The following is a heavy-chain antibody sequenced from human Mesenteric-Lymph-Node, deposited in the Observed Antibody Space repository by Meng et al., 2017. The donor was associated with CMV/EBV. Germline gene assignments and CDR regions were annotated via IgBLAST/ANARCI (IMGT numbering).Heavy chain of an antibody. V-gene: IGHV3-20*04. CDR3: AKVFKRLEWGFLTR. Sequence: GESLKISCAASGFTFDVYGMSWVRQTPGKGLEWVSGINWTGGSTGYADSVKGRFTISRDNTKNSLYLQMNSLRTEDTAFYYCAKVFKRLEWGFLTRWGQGTLVTVSS. D-gene: IGHD3-3*01. CDR1: GFTFDVYG. CDR2: INWTGGST. J-gene: IGHJ4*02.